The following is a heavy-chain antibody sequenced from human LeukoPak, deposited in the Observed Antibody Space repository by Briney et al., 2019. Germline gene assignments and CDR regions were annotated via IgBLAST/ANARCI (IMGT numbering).Heavy chain of an antibody. Sequence: ASVKVSCKASGYTFTGYYMHWVRQAPGQGLEWMGWINPNRGGTNYAQKFQGRVTMTRDTSISTAYMELSRLRSDDTAVYYCARERRIVVVPAATPRFDYWGQGTLVTVSS. CDR2: INPNRGGT. CDR3: ARERRIVVVPAATPRFDY. J-gene: IGHJ4*02. CDR1: GYTFTGYY. V-gene: IGHV1-2*02. D-gene: IGHD2-2*01.